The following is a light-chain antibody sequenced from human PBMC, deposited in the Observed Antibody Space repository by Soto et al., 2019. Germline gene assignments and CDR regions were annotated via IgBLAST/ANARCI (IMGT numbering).Light chain of an antibody. J-gene: IGLJ3*02. CDR1: SSDVGGYNY. CDR3: SSYTSSSIPWV. CDR2: EVS. Sequence: QSALTQPASVSGSPGQSITISCTGTSSDVGGYNYVSWYQQHPGKAPKLMSYEVSNRPSGVSNRFSGSKSGNTASLTTSGLQAEDEDDYYCSSYTSSSIPWVFGGGTKLTVL. V-gene: IGLV2-14*01.